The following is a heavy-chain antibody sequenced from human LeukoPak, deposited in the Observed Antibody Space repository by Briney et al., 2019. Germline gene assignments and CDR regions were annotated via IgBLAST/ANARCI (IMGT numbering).Heavy chain of an antibody. V-gene: IGHV1-2*02. CDR1: RYTFTGYY. CDR3: ARWRVPAAIEDY. Sequence: ASVKVSCKASRYTFTGYYMHWVRQAPGQGLEWMGWINPNSGGTNYAQKFQDRVTMTRDTSISTAYMELSRLRSDDTAVYYCARWRVPAAIEDYWGQGTLVTVSS. CDR2: INPNSGGT. J-gene: IGHJ4*02. D-gene: IGHD2-2*02.